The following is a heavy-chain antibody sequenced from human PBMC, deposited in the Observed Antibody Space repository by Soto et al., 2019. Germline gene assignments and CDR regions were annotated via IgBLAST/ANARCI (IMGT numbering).Heavy chain of an antibody. CDR3: ARGDSSGYYYNFDY. CDR1: GYSISSGYY. CDR2: IYHSGST. D-gene: IGHD3-22*01. J-gene: IGHJ4*02. V-gene: IGHV4-38-2*01. Sequence: PSETLSLTCAVSGYSISSGYYWGWIRQPPGKGLEWIGSIYHSGSTYYNPSLKSRVTISVDTSKNQFSLKLSPVTAADTAVYYCARGDSSGYYYNFDYWGQGTLVTVSS.